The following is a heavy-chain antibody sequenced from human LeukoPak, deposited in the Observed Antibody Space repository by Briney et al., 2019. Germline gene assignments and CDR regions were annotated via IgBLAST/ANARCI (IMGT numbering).Heavy chain of an antibody. CDR3: ARDRPGYSSGWYAN. D-gene: IGHD6-19*01. J-gene: IGHJ4*02. Sequence: GGSLRLSCAASGFTFSSYVMSWVRQAPGKGLEWVSSISSSSSYIYYADSVKGRFTISRDNAKNSLYLQMNSLRAEDTAVYYCARDRPGYSSGWYANWGQGTLVTVSS. V-gene: IGHV3-21*01. CDR2: ISSSSSYI. CDR1: GFTFSSYV.